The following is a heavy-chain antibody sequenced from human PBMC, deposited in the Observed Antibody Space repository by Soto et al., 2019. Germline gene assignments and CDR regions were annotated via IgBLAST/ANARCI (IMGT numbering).Heavy chain of an antibody. CDR3: TRAPGSLDY. V-gene: IGHV3-53*01. J-gene: IGHJ4*02. CDR2: IYSGGST. CDR1: GFTVSSNY. Sequence: GGSLRLSCAASGFTVSSNYMSWVRQGPGKGLEWVSVIYSGGSTYYADSVKGRFTISRDNSKNTLYLQMNSLRAHYTAVDYCTRAPGSLDYWGQGTLVTVSS.